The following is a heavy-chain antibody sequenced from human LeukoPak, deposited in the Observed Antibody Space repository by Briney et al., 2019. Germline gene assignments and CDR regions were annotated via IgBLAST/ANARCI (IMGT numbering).Heavy chain of an antibody. CDR1: GGSISSGDYY. Sequence: PSETLSLTCTVSGGSISSGDYYWSWIRQPPGKGLEWIAYMYYSGSTYYNPSLKSRVTMSADTSKNQFSLKLSSVTAADTAVYYCARAGRDSGRPGWFDPWGQGTLVTVSS. J-gene: IGHJ5*02. D-gene: IGHD1-26*01. CDR3: ARAGRDSGRPGWFDP. V-gene: IGHV4-30-4*01. CDR2: MYYSGST.